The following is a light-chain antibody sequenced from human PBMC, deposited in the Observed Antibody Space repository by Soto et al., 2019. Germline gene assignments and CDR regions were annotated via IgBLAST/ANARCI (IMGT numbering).Light chain of an antibody. Sequence: SYELIQPPSASVAPGQTARITCGGNNIGSKSVHWYQQKPGQSPVLVVYDDSDRPSGIPERFSGSNSGKTATLTISRVEAGDEADYYCQVWDSSSDHPRVFGGGTLLTVL. J-gene: IGLJ2*01. V-gene: IGLV3-21*02. CDR2: DDS. CDR3: QVWDSSSDHPRV. CDR1: NIGSKS.